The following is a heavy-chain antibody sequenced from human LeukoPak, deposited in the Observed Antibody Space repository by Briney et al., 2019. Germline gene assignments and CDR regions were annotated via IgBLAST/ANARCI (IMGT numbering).Heavy chain of an antibody. J-gene: IGHJ4*02. V-gene: IGHV3-48*02. CDR3: AREQLTAYYFDY. CDR1: GFTFSSYS. D-gene: IGHD1-1*01. Sequence: GGSLRLSCAASGFTFSSYSMNWVRQAPGRGLEWISYISSSSSTIYYADSVKGRFTISRDNGKNSLYLQMNSLRDEDTAVYFCAREQLTAYYFDYWGQGTLVTVSS. CDR2: ISSSSSTI.